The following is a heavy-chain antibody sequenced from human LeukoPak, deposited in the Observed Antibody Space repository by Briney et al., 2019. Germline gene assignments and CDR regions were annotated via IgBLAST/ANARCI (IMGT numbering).Heavy chain of an antibody. CDR3: ARGDDSSGMFDP. CDR2: IYYSGST. D-gene: IGHD3-22*01. J-gene: IGHJ5*02. CDR1: GGSISSYY. Sequence: SETLSLTCTVSGGSISSYYWSWIRQPPGKGLEWIGYIYYSGSTYYNPSLKSRVTISVDTSKNQFSLKLSSVTAADTAVYYCARGDDSSGMFDPWGQGTLVTVSS. V-gene: IGHV4-59*01.